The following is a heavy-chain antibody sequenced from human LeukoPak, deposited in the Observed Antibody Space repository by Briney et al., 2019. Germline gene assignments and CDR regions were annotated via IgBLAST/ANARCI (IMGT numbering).Heavy chain of an antibody. V-gene: IGHV3-7*04. J-gene: IGHJ4*02. CDR1: GFTFNNYW. CDR3: ARESFEY. Sequence: GGSLRFSCAASGFTFNNYWMNWARQAPGKGLEWVANIKPDGSGKYYADSVKGRFTISRDNAKDSLYLQMNSLRGDDTAVYYCARESFEYWGQGVLVTVSS. CDR2: IKPDGSGK.